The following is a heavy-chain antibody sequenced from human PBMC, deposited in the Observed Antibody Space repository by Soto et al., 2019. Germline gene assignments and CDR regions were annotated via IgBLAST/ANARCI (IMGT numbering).Heavy chain of an antibody. V-gene: IGHV3-33*01. J-gene: IGHJ5*02. D-gene: IGHD2-2*01. Sequence: GGSLRLSCAASGFTFSSYGMHWVRQAPGKGLEWVAVIWYDGSNKYYADSVKGRFTISRDNSKNTPYLQMNSLRAEDTAVYYCARRGYCSSTSCYWGVYWFAPWGQGTLVTVSS. CDR3: ARRGYCSSTSCYWGVYWFAP. CDR1: GFTFSSYG. CDR2: IWYDGSNK.